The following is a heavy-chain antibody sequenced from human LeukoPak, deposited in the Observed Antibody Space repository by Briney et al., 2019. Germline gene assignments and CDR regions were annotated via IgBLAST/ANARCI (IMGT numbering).Heavy chain of an antibody. Sequence: GESLKISCKGSGYSFSDFWIDWVRQMPGRGLEWMGVIYPGNSNTAYSPSFQGQVTISADKSISTAYLQWSSLKASDTAIFYCARRSGPNFYYYAMDVWGQGTTVTVSS. D-gene: IGHD2-15*01. CDR2: IYPGNSNT. CDR3: ARRSGPNFYYYAMDV. J-gene: IGHJ6*02. CDR1: GYSFSDFW. V-gene: IGHV5-51*01.